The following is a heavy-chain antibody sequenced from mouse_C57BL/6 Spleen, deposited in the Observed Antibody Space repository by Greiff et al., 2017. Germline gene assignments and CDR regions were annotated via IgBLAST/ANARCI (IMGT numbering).Heavy chain of an antibody. D-gene: IGHD1-1*01. Sequence: QVQLQQPGAELVKPGASVKMSCKASGYTFTSYWITWVKQRPGQGLEWIGDISPGSGSTNYNEKFKSKATLTVDTSSSTAYMQLSSLTSEDSAVYYCARRTTVSYAMDYWGQGTSVTVSS. CDR3: ARRTTVSYAMDY. CDR2: ISPGSGST. CDR1: GYTFTSYW. J-gene: IGHJ4*01. V-gene: IGHV1-55*01.